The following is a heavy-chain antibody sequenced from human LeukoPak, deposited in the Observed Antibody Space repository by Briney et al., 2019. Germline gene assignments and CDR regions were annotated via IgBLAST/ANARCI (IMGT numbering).Heavy chain of an antibody. J-gene: IGHJ4*02. Sequence: GGSLRLSCAASGSTVSSNYMSWVRQAPGEGLEWVSVIYSGGSTYYADSVKGRFTISRDNSKNTLYLQMNSLRAEDTAVYYCASGSAQQLVAGPPSNWGQGTLVTVSS. CDR3: ASGSAQQLVAGPPSN. V-gene: IGHV3-53*01. D-gene: IGHD6-6*01. CDR1: GSTVSSNY. CDR2: IYSGGST.